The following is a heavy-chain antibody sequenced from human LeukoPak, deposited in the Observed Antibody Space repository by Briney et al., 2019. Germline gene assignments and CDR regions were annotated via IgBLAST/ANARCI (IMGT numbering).Heavy chain of an antibody. CDR3: ARDQGSSGWYLRGRNWFDP. D-gene: IGHD6-19*01. CDR2: INPNSGGT. CDR1: GGTFSSYA. Sequence: ASVKVSCKASGGTFSSYAISWVRQAPGQGLEWMGWINPNSGGTNYAQKFQGWVTMTRDTSISTAYMELSRLRSDDTAVYYCARDQGSSGWYLRGRNWFDPWAREPWSPSPQ. J-gene: IGHJ5*02. V-gene: IGHV1-2*04.